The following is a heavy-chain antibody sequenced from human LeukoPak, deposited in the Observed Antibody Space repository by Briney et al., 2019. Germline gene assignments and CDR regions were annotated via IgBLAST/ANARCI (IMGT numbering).Heavy chain of an antibody. J-gene: IGHJ4*02. CDR3: AREVPSNSGPHFDY. Sequence: GSLRLSCAASGFTISNNYMTWVRQAPGKGLEWIGSIYYSGSTYQNPSHKSRVTISIDTSKNQFSLKLSSVTAADTAVYYCAREVPSNSGPHFDYWGQGTLVTVSS. CDR2: IYYSGST. V-gene: IGHV4-39*07. D-gene: IGHD4-23*01. CDR1: GFTISNNY.